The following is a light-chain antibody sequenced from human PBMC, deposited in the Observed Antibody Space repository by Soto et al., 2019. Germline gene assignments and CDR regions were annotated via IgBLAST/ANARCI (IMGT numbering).Light chain of an antibody. CDR1: QSISSW. CDR3: QQYNSYSAIT. J-gene: IGKJ5*01. V-gene: IGKV1-5*01. CDR2: DAS. Sequence: DIQMTQSPSTLSASVGDRVTITCRASQSISSWLAWYQQKPGKAPKLLIYDASSLESGVPSRFSGSGSGTEFTLTISSLQPDDFATYYCQQYNSYSAITFGXGTRLEIK.